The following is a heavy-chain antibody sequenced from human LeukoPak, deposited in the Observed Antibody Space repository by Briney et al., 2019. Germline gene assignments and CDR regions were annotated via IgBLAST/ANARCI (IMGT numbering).Heavy chain of an antibody. CDR3: ARRQDGHDY. V-gene: IGHV4-61*02. J-gene: IGHJ4*02. Sequence: SETLSLTCTVSGVSIANTFYYWNWLRQPAGKGLEWIGRICTTGSANYNPSLKSRVTISLDTARNQFSLKLSSVTAADTAVYYCARRQDGHDYWGQGTLVTVSS. CDR1: GVSIANTFYY. CDR2: ICTTGSA.